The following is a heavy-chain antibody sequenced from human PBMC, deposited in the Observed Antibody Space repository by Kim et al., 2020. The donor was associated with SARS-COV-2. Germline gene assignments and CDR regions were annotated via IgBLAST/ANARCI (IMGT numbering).Heavy chain of an antibody. Sequence: ASVKVSCKVSGYTLTELSMHWVRQAPGKGLEWMGGFDPEDGETIYAQKFQGRVTMTEDTSTDTAYMDLSSLRSEDTAVYYCATLDSSGCYKEYYFDYWGQGTLLTVSS. V-gene: IGHV1-24*01. D-gene: IGHD3-22*01. J-gene: IGHJ4*02. CDR1: GYTLTELS. CDR3: ATLDSSGCYKEYYFDY. CDR2: FDPEDGET.